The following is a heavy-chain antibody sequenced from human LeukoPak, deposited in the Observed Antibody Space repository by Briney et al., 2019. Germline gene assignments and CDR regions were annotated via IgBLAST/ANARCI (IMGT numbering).Heavy chain of an antibody. D-gene: IGHD3-3*01. V-gene: IGHV1-18*01. CDR2: ISAYKGDT. CDR3: ARSFWSGPRGPRRAFDI. CDR1: GYTFSSYG. Sequence: ASVKVSCKTSGYTFSSYGISWLRQAPGQGLEWMGWISAYKGDTDYSQKFQGRLTVTRDTSTSTAYMELSSLRSEDTAVYYCARSFWSGPRGPRRAFDIWGQGTMVTVSS. J-gene: IGHJ3*02.